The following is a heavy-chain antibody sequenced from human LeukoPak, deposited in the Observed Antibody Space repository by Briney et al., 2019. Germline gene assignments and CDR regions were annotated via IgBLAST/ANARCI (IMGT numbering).Heavy chain of an antibody. V-gene: IGHV4-59*08. J-gene: IGHJ3*02. Sequence: PSETLSLTCTVSGGSMRNYYWSWIRQSPGKGLEWIGYIYYSGTTKYNPSLQSRVTISLDTSRNQFSLKLSSVTAADTAVYYCARGVSQQLDAFDIWGQGTMVTVSS. CDR1: GGSMRNYY. CDR3: ARGVSQQLDAFDI. D-gene: IGHD6-13*01. CDR2: IYYSGTT.